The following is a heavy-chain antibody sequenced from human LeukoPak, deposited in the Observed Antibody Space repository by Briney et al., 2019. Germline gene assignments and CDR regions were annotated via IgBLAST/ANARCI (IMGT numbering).Heavy chain of an antibody. D-gene: IGHD3-3*01. CDR3: AREYYDFWSGYYIY. V-gene: IGHV3-48*03. CDR1: GFTFSSYE. Sequence: PGGSLRLSCAASGFTFSSYEMNWVRQAPGKGLEWVSYISSSGSTIYYADSVKGRFTISRDNAKNSLYLQMNSLRAEDTALYYCAREYYDFWSGYYIYWGQGTLVTVSS. CDR2: ISSSGSTI. J-gene: IGHJ4*02.